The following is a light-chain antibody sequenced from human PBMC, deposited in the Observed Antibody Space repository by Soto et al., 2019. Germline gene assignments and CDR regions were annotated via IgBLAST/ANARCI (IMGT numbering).Light chain of an antibody. Sequence: EIVLTQSPGTLSLSPGERATLSCRASQSVSSSYLAWYQQKPGQAPRLLIYGASRRVTGIPDRFSGSGSGTDFTLTISRLEPEDFAVYYCQQYLTSPPVTFGGGTKVEIK. CDR3: QQYLTSPPVT. J-gene: IGKJ4*01. CDR1: QSVSSSY. CDR2: GAS. V-gene: IGKV3-20*01.